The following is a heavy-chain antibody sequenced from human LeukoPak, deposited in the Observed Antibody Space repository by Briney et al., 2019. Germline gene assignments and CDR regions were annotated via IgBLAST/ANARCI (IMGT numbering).Heavy chain of an antibody. CDR3: ARGNGSSWYKSRPPFDY. V-gene: IGHV1-2*06. J-gene: IGHJ4*02. Sequence: ASVKVSCKASGYTFTGYSMHWVRQAPGQGLEWLGRINPYSGGTNYAQGFQGRVTMTRDTSISTAYMELSRLISDDTATYYCARGNGSSWYKSRPPFDYWGQGTLVTVSS. CDR2: INPYSGGT. D-gene: IGHD6-13*01. CDR1: GYTFTGYS.